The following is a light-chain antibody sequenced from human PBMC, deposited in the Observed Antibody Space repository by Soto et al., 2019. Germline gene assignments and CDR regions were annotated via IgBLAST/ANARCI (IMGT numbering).Light chain of an antibody. CDR1: QGISYY. J-gene: IGKJ1*01. CDR3: QNYNSAPQT. Sequence: DIQMTQSPSSLSASVGDRVTITCRASQGISYYLAWYQQKPGKVPKLLSYAAATLQSGVPSRFSSSGSGTDFTLNISSLQAEDVATYYCQNYNSAPQTFGRGTKVEIK. CDR2: AAA. V-gene: IGKV1-27*01.